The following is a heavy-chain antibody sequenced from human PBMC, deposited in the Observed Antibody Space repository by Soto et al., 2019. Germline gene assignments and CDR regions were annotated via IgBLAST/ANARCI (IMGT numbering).Heavy chain of an antibody. D-gene: IGHD2-2*01. Sequence: ASETLSLTCAVYGGSFSGYYWSWIRQPPGKGLEWIGEINHSGSTNYNPSLKSRVTISVDTSKNQFSLKLSSVTAADTAVYYCARVEGVVLPAAISFLSKTNSRNWFDPWGQGTLVTVSS. CDR3: ARVEGVVLPAAISFLSKTNSRNWFDP. CDR2: INHSGST. J-gene: IGHJ5*02. CDR1: GGSFSGYY. V-gene: IGHV4-34*01.